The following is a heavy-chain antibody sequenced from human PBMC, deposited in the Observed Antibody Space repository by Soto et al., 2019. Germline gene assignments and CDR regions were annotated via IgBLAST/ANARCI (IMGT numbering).Heavy chain of an antibody. J-gene: IGHJ4*02. CDR3: ARRPKGLIHQYYLDF. Sequence: GESLNLSCKGSGYPFTTFWIAWVRQMPGKGLEWMGIVYPGDSDTRYGPSFQGQVTISADKSINTAYLQWSSLRASDTALYFCARRPKGLIHQYYLDFGGQGTPVPVST. CDR2: VYPGDSDT. D-gene: IGHD3-10*01. V-gene: IGHV5-51*01. CDR1: GYPFTTFW.